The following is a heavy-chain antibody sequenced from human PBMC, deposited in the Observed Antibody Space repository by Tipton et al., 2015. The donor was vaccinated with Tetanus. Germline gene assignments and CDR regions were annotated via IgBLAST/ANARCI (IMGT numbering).Heavy chain of an antibody. CDR2: IDPGNGNV. Sequence: QLVQSGAEVKKPGASVKVSCKASGYTFTHYGMHWVRQAPGQRLEWMGWIDPGNGNVKYSQKFQGRVTITRDASASTAYMELSSLRSEDTAVFYCARDYYGPGSYYFMDHWGQGTLVTVSS. CDR1: GYTFTHYG. D-gene: IGHD3-10*01. J-gene: IGHJ4*02. CDR3: ARDYYGPGSYYFMDH. V-gene: IGHV1-3*01.